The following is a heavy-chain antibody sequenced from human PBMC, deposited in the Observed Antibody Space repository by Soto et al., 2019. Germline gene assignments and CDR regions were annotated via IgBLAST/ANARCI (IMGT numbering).Heavy chain of an antibody. Sequence: SVKVSFKACGGTFSSYAISWLRQAPGQGLEWMGGIIPIFGTANYAQKFQGRVTITADESTSTAYMELSSLRSEDTAVYYCARDKGRYCSGGSCKYYYGMDVWGQGTTVTVSS. CDR1: GGTFSSYA. CDR2: IIPIFGTA. D-gene: IGHD2-15*01. V-gene: IGHV1-69*13. J-gene: IGHJ6*02. CDR3: ARDKGRYCSGGSCKYYYGMDV.